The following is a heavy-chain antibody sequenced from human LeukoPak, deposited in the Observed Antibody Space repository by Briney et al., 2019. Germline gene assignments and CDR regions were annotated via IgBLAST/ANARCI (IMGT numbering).Heavy chain of an antibody. J-gene: IGHJ5*02. CDR1: GFTFTSYA. V-gene: IGHV3-23*01. CDR3: AKDEASRWSKNWFDP. Sequence: GGSLRLSCTASGFTFTSYAVSWVRQAPGQGLEWVSLISGSGASTNYADSVKGRFTISTDNSKNTPYLQMNSLRADDTAVYYCAKDEASRWSKNWFDPWGQGTLVTVSS. CDR2: ISGSGAST. D-gene: IGHD6-13*01.